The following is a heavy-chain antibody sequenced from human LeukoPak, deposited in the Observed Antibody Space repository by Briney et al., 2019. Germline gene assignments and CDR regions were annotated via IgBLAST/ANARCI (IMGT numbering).Heavy chain of an antibody. CDR3: ARGQWVAAY. D-gene: IGHD6-19*01. V-gene: IGHV3-7*05. Sequence: GGSLRLSCAASGFTFGTYWMSWVRQAPGKGLEWVANIKEDGSDKYYVDSVKGRFTISRDNAKNSLYLQMNSLKAEDTAVYHCARGQWVAAYWGQGTLVTVSS. CDR2: IKEDGSDK. J-gene: IGHJ4*02. CDR1: GFTFGTYW.